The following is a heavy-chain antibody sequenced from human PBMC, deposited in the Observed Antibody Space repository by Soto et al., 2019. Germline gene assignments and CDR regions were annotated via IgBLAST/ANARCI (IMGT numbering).Heavy chain of an antibody. CDR3: AKVHGSGTYYNFPDY. J-gene: IGHJ4*02. CDR2: ISDNGDRT. D-gene: IGHD3-10*01. Sequence: GESLKISCAASGFTFSTYAMSWVRQAPGKGLEWVSTISDNGDRTYYAASVKGRFTISRDNSKNTLYLLMNSLSAEDTALYYCAKVHGSGTYYNFPDYWGQGTLVTVSS. CDR1: GFTFSTYA. V-gene: IGHV3-23*01.